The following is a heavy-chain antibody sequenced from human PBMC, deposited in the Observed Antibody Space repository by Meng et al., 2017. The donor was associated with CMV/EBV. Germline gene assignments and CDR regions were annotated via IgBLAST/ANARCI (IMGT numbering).Heavy chain of an antibody. CDR3: ARDRERPYDY. CDR2: ISSSSSYI. D-gene: IGHD5-24*01. Sequence: LSCAASGFIFSSYSMNWVRQAPGKGLEWVSSISSSSSYIYYADSVKGRFTISRDNAKNSLYLQMNSLRAEDTAVYYCARDRERPYDYWGQGTLVTVSS. V-gene: IGHV3-21*01. J-gene: IGHJ4*02. CDR1: GFIFSSYS.